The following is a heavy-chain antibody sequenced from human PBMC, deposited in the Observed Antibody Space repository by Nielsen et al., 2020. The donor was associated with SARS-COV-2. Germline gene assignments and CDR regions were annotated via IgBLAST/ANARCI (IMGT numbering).Heavy chain of an antibody. V-gene: IGHV3-21*01. Sequence: GESLKISCEASGFIVNNNFMNWVRQAPGKGLEWVATISTRSSYISYADSVKGRFTISRDNTRNSLFLEMHSLRADDTAVYYCAREWDWAWAYWGQGALVTVSS. J-gene: IGHJ4*02. CDR1: GFIVNNNF. D-gene: IGHD1-26*01. CDR2: ISTRSSYI. CDR3: AREWDWAWAY.